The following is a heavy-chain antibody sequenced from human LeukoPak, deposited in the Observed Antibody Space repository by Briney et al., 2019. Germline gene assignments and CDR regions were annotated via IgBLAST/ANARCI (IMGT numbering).Heavy chain of an antibody. CDR2: ISGSGGST. CDR3: AKDREYYYETSDY. J-gene: IGHJ4*02. Sequence: GGSLRLSCAASGFTFSSYAMSWVRQAPRKGLEWVSAISGSGGSTYYADSVKGRFTISRDNSKNTLYLQMNSLRAEDTAVYCCAKDREYYYETSDYWGQGTLVTVSS. CDR1: GFTFSSYA. D-gene: IGHD3-22*01. V-gene: IGHV3-23*01.